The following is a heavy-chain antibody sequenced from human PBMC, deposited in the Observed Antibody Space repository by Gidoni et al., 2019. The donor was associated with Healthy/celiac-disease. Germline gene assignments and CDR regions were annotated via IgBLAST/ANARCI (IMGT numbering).Heavy chain of an antibody. CDR1: GGSFSGYY. V-gene: IGHV4-34*01. J-gene: IGHJ6*02. D-gene: IGHD3-16*01. Sequence: QVQLQQWGAGLLKPSETLSLTCAVYGGSFSGYYWSWIRQPPGKGLEWIGESTHSGSNNHNPSLKSRVTISVDTSKNQFSLKLSSVTAADTAVYYCARGKRAAKDGRGGKNGMDVWGQGTTVTVSS. CDR3: ARGKRAAKDGRGGKNGMDV. CDR2: STHSGSN.